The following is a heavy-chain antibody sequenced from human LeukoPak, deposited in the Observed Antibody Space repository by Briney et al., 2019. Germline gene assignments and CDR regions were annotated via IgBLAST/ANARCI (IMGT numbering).Heavy chain of an antibody. V-gene: IGHV5-51*01. J-gene: IGHJ1*01. CDR1: GYSFTSYW. Sequence: GESLKISCKGSGYSFTSYWIGWVRQMPGKGLEWMGFIYPGDSDTRYSPSFQGQVTTSADKSTNPAYLQCSSLKASDTAMYYCARRGYCSSGSCEYFHFWGQGTLVTVSS. CDR3: ARRGYCSSGSCEYFHF. D-gene: IGHD2-15*01. CDR2: IYPGDSDT.